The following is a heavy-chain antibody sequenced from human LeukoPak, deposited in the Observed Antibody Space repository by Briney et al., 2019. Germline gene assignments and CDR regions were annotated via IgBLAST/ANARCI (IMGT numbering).Heavy chain of an antibody. CDR3: ATFSVSLAVDY. J-gene: IGHJ4*02. Sequence: GASVKVSCKASGYTFTGYYMHWVRQAPGQGLEWMGWINPNSGGTNYAQKFQGRVTMTRDTSISTAYMELSSLRSEDTAVYYCATFSVSLAVDYWGQGTLVTVSS. V-gene: IGHV1-2*02. CDR1: GYTFTGYY. D-gene: IGHD2/OR15-2a*01. CDR2: INPNSGGT.